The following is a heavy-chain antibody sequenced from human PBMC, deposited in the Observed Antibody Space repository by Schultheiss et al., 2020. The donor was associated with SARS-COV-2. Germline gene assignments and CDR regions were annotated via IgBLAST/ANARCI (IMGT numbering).Heavy chain of an antibody. Sequence: SGPTLVKPTETLTLTCSVSEFSLNNARMGVSWIRQPPGKALEWPAHIFSTDEKSYRPCLMSRLTISKDTSRSQVVLTMTNMDPVDTATYYCARADTAMAFDYWGQGTLVTVSS. V-gene: IGHV2-26*01. D-gene: IGHD5-18*01. CDR1: EFSLNNARMG. J-gene: IGHJ4*02. CDR2: IFSTDEK. CDR3: ARADTAMAFDY.